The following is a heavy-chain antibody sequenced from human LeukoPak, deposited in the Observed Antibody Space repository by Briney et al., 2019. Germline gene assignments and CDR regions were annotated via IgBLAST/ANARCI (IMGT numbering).Heavy chain of an antibody. CDR1: GGSFSGYY. J-gene: IGHJ4*02. CDR2: INHSGST. CDR3: ARFRGRPRGSTMVRGVPKYYFDY. D-gene: IGHD3-10*01. V-gene: IGHV4-34*01. Sequence: PSETLSLTCAVCGGSFSGYYWSWIRQPPGKGLEWIGEINHSGSTNYNPSLKSRVTISVDTSKNQFSLKLSSVTAADTAVYYCARFRGRPRGSTMVRGVPKYYFDYWGQGTLATVSS.